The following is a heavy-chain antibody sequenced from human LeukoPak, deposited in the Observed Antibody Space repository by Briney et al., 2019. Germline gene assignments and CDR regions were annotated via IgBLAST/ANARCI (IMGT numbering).Heavy chain of an antibody. V-gene: IGHV3-7*01. Sequence: GGSLRLSCAASGFTFSSYWMSWVRQAPGKGLEWVANIKQDESEKYYVDSVKGRFTISRDNAKNSLYLQMNSLRAEDTAVYYCARVGYEIAVVKGAFDCWGQGTLVTVSS. CDR1: GFTFSSYW. D-gene: IGHD6-19*01. CDR2: IKQDESEK. J-gene: IGHJ4*02. CDR3: ARVGYEIAVVKGAFDC.